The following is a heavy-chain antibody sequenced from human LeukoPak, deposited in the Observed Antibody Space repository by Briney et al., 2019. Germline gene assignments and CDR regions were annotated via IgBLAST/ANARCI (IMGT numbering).Heavy chain of an antibody. Sequence: LAGGSLRLSCAASGFTFSSYAMHWVRQAPGKGLEWVAVISYDGSNKYYADSVKGRFTISRDNAKNSLYLQMNSLRAEDTAVYYCARDLGPPDYWGQGTLVTVSS. J-gene: IGHJ4*02. CDR2: ISYDGSNK. D-gene: IGHD3-16*01. CDR1: GFTFSSYA. V-gene: IGHV3-30-3*01. CDR3: ARDLGPPDY.